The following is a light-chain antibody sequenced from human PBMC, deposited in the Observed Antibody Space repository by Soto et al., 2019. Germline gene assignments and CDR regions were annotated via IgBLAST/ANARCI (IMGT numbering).Light chain of an antibody. CDR3: RRGERERSR. J-gene: IGKJ3*01. V-gene: IGKV1-39*01. Sequence: DIHITQSPSSLSASVVDIFTITFRASHSISRYLNWYLHKPGKAPKLLIYGASSLQSGVPARFSGSGSGTDFTLTINSLQPEDLGSYYWRRGERERSRVGSQTKVDIK. CDR1: HSISRY. CDR2: GAS.